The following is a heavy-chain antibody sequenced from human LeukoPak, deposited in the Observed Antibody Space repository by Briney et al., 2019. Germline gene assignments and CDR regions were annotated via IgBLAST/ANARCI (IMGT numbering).Heavy chain of an antibody. CDR2: INHSGST. V-gene: IGHV4-34*01. CDR3: ARGSDYYGSGSYYNPLDY. Sequence: SETLSLTCAVYGGSFSGDYWSWIRQPPGKGLEWIGEINHSGSTNYNPSLKSRVTISVDTSKNQFSLKLSSVTAADTAVYYCARGSDYYGSGSYYNPLDYWGQGTLVTVSS. CDR1: GGSFSGDY. D-gene: IGHD3-10*01. J-gene: IGHJ4*02.